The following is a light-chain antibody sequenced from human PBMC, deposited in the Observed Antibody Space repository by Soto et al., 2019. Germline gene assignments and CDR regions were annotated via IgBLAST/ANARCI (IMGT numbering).Light chain of an antibody. Sequence: QSVLTQPPSVSGAPGQRVTISCTGSSSYIGAGYDVHWYQQLPGTAPKLLIYANSNWPSGVPDRFSGSKSGTSASLAITGLQAEDEADYYCQSYDSSLSGWVFGGGTKVTVL. V-gene: IGLV1-40*01. CDR3: QSYDSSLSGWV. CDR1: SSYIGAGYD. J-gene: IGLJ3*02. CDR2: ANS.